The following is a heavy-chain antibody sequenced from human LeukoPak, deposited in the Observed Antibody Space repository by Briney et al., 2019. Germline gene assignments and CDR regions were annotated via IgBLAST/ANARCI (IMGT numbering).Heavy chain of an antibody. CDR3: ARGLVGYYAMDV. V-gene: IGHV3-21*01. Sequence: GGSLRLSCAASGFTFSSYSMNWVRQAPGKGLEWVSSISSSSSYIYYADSVKGRFTISRDNAKNSLYLQMNSLRAEDTAVYYCARGLVGYYAMDVWGQGTTVTVSS. CDR2: ISSSSSYI. CDR1: GFTFSSYS. D-gene: IGHD3-10*01. J-gene: IGHJ6*02.